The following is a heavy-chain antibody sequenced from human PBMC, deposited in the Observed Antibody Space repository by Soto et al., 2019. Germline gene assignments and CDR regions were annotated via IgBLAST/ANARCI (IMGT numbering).Heavy chain of an antibody. V-gene: IGHV5-10-1*01. CDR3: ARHGSCYGSGSPYGMDV. Sequence: GEALKISCKGSGYSFTSYWISWVRQMPGQGLEWMGRIDPSDSYTNYSPSFQGHVTISADKSISTAYLQWSSLKASDTAMYYCARHGSCYGSGSPYGMDVWGQGTTVTVSS. J-gene: IGHJ6*02. D-gene: IGHD3-10*01. CDR2: IDPSDSYT. CDR1: GYSFTSYW.